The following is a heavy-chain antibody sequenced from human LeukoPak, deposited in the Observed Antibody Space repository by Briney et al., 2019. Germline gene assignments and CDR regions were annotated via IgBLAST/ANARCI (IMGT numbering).Heavy chain of an antibody. CDR3: ARDDYAGYYYYYMDV. D-gene: IGHD2-2*01. V-gene: IGHV4-61*02. Sequence: SQTLSLTCTVSGGSISSGSYYWSWIRQPAGKGLEWIGRIYTSGSTNYNPSLESRVTISVDTSKNQFSLKLSSVTAADTAVYYCARDDYAGYYYYYMDVWGKGTTVTVSS. CDR1: GGSISSGSYY. CDR2: IYTSGST. J-gene: IGHJ6*03.